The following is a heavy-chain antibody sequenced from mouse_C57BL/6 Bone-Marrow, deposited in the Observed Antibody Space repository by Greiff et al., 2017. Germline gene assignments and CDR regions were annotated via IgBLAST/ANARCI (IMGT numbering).Heavy chain of an antibody. CDR1: GFSFNTYA. J-gene: IGHJ4*01. D-gene: IGHD2-3*01. V-gene: IGHV10-1*01. CDR2: IRSKSNNYAT. CDR3: VRHEGYDRMDY. Sequence: EVKLMESGGGLVQPKGSLKLSCAASGFSFNTYAMNWVRQAPGKGLEWVARIRSKSNNYATYYADSVKDRFTISRDDSESMLYLQMNNLKTEDTXMYCCVRHEGYDRMDYWGQGTSVTVSS.